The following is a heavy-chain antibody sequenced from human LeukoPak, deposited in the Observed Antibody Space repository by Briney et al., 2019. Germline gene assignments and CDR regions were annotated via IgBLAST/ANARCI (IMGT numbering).Heavy chain of an antibody. D-gene: IGHD3-10*02. V-gene: IGHV3-23*01. J-gene: IGHJ6*02. CDR2: ISGSGGST. CDR1: GFTFSSYA. CDR3: ARDIGMFGYYYGMDV. Sequence: GGSLRLSCAASGFTFSSYAMSWVRQAPGKGLEWVSAISGSGGSTYYADSVKGRFTISRDNSKNTLYLQMNSLRAEDTAVYYCARDIGMFGYYYGMDVWGQGTTVTVSS.